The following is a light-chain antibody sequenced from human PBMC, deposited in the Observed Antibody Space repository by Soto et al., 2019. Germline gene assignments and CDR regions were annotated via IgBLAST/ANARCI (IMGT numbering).Light chain of an antibody. V-gene: IGLV2-14*01. CDR1: SSDVGGYEY. CDR2: YVS. CDR3: SSFTSSNTVA. J-gene: IGLJ2*01. Sequence: QPVLTQPASVSGSPGQSITISCTGTSSDVGGYEYVSWYQQHPDKAPKLMIYYVSNRPSGVSNRFSGSKSGNTASLTISGLQAEDEADYYCSSFTSSNTVAFGGGTKVTVL.